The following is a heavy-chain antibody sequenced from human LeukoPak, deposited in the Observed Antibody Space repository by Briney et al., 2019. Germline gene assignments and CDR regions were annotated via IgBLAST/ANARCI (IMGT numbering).Heavy chain of an antibody. V-gene: IGHV3-30*03. D-gene: IGHD6-13*01. CDR3: STSPSFGSSWYQFNY. CDR1: GFTFTRYG. J-gene: IGHJ4*02. Sequence: GGSLRLSCAASGFTFTRYGMHWVRQAPGKGLEWVAVISSDGSDIYYVDSVKGRFTISRDNSRDTLYLQMNSLRAEDTAVYYCSTSPSFGSSWYQFNYWGQGTLVTVSS. CDR2: ISSDGSDI.